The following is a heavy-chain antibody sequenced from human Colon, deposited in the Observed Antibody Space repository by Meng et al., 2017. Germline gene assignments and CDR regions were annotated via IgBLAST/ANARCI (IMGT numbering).Heavy chain of an antibody. D-gene: IGHD4-17*01. CDR3: ARDTLYGTDY. CDR2: MSDSGTT. Sequence: QVHLHESGPGLVRPSDDLSLVCTVSGGSIKSRGYHWSWVRPPPGKGLEYIGFMSDSGTTDYNPSLRSRVSISEIGSSKNQFSLTLRSVTAADTATYFCARDTLYGTDYWGQGVLVTVSS. CDR1: GGSIKSRGYH. J-gene: IGHJ4*02. V-gene: IGHV4-31*03.